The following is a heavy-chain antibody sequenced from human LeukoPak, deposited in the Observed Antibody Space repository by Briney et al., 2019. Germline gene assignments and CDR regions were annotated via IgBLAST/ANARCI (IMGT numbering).Heavy chain of an antibody. D-gene: IGHD3-10*01. CDR2: IYYGGST. CDR3: ARLSRPITMVRGVIGNDY. J-gene: IGHJ4*02. V-gene: IGHV4-59*01. Sequence: SETLSLTCTVSGGSIRNYYWSWIRQPPGKGLEWIGYIYYGGSTNYNPSLKSRVTISVDTSKNQFSLKLSSVTAADTAVYYCARLSRPITMVRGVIGNDYWGQGTLVTVSS. CDR1: GGSIRNYY.